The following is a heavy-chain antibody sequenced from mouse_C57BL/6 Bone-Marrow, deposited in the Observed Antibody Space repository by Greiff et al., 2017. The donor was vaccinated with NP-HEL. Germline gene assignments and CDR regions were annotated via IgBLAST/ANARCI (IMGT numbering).Heavy chain of an antibody. CDR1: GFTFSPYA. J-gene: IGHJ1*03. V-gene: IGHV10-3*01. CDR2: IRSKSCNYAT. CDR3: VGGGTGYWDFDV. Sequence: GGGLVQPKGSLKLSCAVSGFTFSPYAMHLVRQAPGKGLEWVARIRSKSCNYATYYADSVKDRFTISRDDPQSLLYLRTNNLQTEDTAMYDCVGGGTGYWDFDVWGTGTTVTVSS. D-gene: IGHD3-3*01.